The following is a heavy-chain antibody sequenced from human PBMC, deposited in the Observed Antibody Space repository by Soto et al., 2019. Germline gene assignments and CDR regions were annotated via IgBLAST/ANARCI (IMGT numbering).Heavy chain of an antibody. J-gene: IGHJ6*02. V-gene: IGHV4-39*02. D-gene: IGHD3-3*01. CDR1: GGSISSSDYY. CDR2: IYYNGNT. CDR3: ATRTTFGVDHYGMDV. Sequence: QLQLQESGPGLVKPSETLSLTCTASGGSISSSDYYWAWIRQPPGKGLEWIGSIYYNGNTHYNPSLNSRVTISVDTSKNHFSLKLRSVTAADTAVYYCATRTTFGVDHYGMDVWGQGTTVIVSS.